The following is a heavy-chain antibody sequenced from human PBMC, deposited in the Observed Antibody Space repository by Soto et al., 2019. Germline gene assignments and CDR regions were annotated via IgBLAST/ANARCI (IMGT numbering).Heavy chain of an antibody. J-gene: IGHJ6*02. V-gene: IGHV4-34*01. D-gene: IGHD3-10*01. Sequence: SETLSLTCAVYGGSFSGYYRSWIRQPPGKGLEWIGEINHSGSTNYNPSLKSRVTISVDTSKNQFSLKLSSVTAADTAVYYCARSVSGGSGSYYWYYYYYGMDVWGQGTTVTV. CDR2: INHSGST. CDR1: GGSFSGYY. CDR3: ARSVSGGSGSYYWYYYYYGMDV.